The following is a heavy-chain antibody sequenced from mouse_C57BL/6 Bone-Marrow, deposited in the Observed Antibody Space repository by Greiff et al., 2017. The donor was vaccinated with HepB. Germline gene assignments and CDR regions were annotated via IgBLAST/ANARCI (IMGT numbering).Heavy chain of an antibody. Sequence: EVKLQESGPGLVKPSQSLSLTCSVTVYSITSGYYWNWFRQFPGNKLEWMGYISYDGSNNYNPSLKNRISITRDTSKNQFFLKLNSVTTEDTATYYCAREDYGIRADSFDYWGQGTTPTVSS. V-gene: IGHV3-6*01. CDR1: VYSITSGYY. D-gene: IGHD1-1*01. CDR3: AREDYGIRADSFDY. CDR2: ISYDGSN. J-gene: IGHJ2*01.